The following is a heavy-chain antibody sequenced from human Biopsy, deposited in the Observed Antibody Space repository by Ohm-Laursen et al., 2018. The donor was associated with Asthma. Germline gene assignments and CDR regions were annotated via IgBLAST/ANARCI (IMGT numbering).Heavy chain of an antibody. J-gene: IGHJ1*01. Sequence: SVKVSCKAHGDILSSFGIKWVRKAPGQGPEWMGGVIPIYGTTHTAQKFQGRVTITADESTSTAYMELTSLRKEDTAVYYCARTFHFWSPYHAEHYQLWGQGTLVTVSS. CDR2: VIPIYGTT. CDR3: ARTFHFWSPYHAEHYQL. V-gene: IGHV1-69*13. CDR1: GDILSSFG. D-gene: IGHD3-3*01.